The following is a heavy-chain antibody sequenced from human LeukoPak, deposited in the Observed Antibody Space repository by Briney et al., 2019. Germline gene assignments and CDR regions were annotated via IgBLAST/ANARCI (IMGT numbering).Heavy chain of an antibody. J-gene: IGHJ4*02. V-gene: IGHV4-59*08. Sequence: SETLSLTCTVSGASFTSNYWAWIRQPPGKGLEWIGYIYYSGTTTYNPSLERRITMSVYMSKTQFSLRLNSVTATDTAVYYYARLDCGGDCYVDYWGQGTLVTVSS. CDR2: IYYSGTT. D-gene: IGHD2-21*02. CDR3: ARLDCGGDCYVDY. CDR1: GASFTSNY.